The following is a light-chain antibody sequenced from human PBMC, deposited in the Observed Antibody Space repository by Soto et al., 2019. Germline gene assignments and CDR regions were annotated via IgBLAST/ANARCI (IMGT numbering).Light chain of an antibody. CDR3: QQTYSTPPYT. V-gene: IGKV1-39*01. J-gene: IGKJ2*01. CDR1: QSITTY. Sequence: DIQMTQSPTSLSASVGERVTITCRASQSITTYLNWYQQKPGKAPRLLIYAASSLQSGVPSRFSGSGSGTDFTLTISSLQPEDFATYYCQQTYSTPPYTFGQGTKL. CDR2: AAS.